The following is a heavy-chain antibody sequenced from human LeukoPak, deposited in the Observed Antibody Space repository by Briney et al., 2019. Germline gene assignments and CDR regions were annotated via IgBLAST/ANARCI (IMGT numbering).Heavy chain of an antibody. J-gene: IGHJ6*02. CDR2: IYYSGST. V-gene: IGHV4-39*01. CDR3: ARIETEIYYYYGMDV. CDR1: GGSISSYY. Sequence: SETLSLTCTVSGGSISSYYWGWIRQPPGKGLEWIGSIYYSGSTYYNPSLKSRVTISVDTSKNQFSLKLSSVTAADTAVYYCARIETEIYYYYGMDVWGQGTTVTVSS.